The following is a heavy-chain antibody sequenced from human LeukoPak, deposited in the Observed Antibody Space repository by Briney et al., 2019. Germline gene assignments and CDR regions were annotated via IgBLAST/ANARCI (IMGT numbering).Heavy chain of an antibody. CDR2: IYYSGST. J-gene: IGHJ3*02. D-gene: IGHD5-18*01. V-gene: IGHV4-61*01. Sequence: SETLSLTCTVSRGSISSGNYYWSWIRQPPGKGLEWIGYIYYSGSTNYNPSLKSRVTISVDTSKNQFSLKLSSVTAADTAVYYCAREWNSYGARYAFDIWGQGTMVTVSS. CDR1: RGSISSGNYY. CDR3: AREWNSYGARYAFDI.